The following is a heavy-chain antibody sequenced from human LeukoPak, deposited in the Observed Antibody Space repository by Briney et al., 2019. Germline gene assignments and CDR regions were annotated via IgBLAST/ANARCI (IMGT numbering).Heavy chain of an antibody. V-gene: IGHV4-34*01. J-gene: IGHJ5*02. CDR3: ARGLRFDP. Sequence: PSETLSLTCAVYGGSFSGYYWSWIRQPPEKGLEWIGEINHSGSTNYNPSLKSRVTISVDTSKNQFSLKLSSVTAADTAVYYCARGLRFDPWGQGTLVTVSS. CDR1: GGSFSGYY. CDR2: INHSGST.